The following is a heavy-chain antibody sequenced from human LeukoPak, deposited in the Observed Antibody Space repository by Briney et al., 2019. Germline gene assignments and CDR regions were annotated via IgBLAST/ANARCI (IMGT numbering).Heavy chain of an antibody. Sequence: ASVKVSCKASGYTFTSYGISWVRQAPGQGLEWMGWISAYNGNTNYAQKLQGRVTMTTDTPTSTAYMELRSLRSDDTAVYYCARDLRGWLHFDYWGQGTLVTVSS. D-gene: IGHD3-9*01. J-gene: IGHJ4*02. CDR3: ARDLRGWLHFDY. CDR2: ISAYNGNT. CDR1: GYTFTSYG. V-gene: IGHV1-18*01.